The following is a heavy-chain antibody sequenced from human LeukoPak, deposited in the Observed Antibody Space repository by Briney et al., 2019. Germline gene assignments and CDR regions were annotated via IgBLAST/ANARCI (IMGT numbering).Heavy chain of an antibody. D-gene: IGHD6-25*01. CDR1: GFTFSSYG. CDR2: IRYDGSNK. V-gene: IGHV3-30*02. J-gene: IGHJ6*03. Sequence: GGSLRLSYAASGFTFSSYGMHWVRQAPGKGLECVAFIRYDGSNKYYADSVKGRFTISRDNSKNTLYLQMNSLRAEDTAVYYCAKDSRAALVGPYYMDVWGKGTTVTISS. CDR3: AKDSRAALVGPYYMDV.